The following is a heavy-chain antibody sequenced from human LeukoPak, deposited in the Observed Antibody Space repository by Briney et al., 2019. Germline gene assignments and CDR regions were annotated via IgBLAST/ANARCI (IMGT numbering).Heavy chain of an antibody. CDR1: GFPFSSYA. Sequence: SGGSLGLSCAASGFPFSSYAMHWVRQAPGKGLQWVAVISDAGIDKYYGDSVEGRYTVSRDNSKNTLFLQMNSLRPEDTALYFCARSGYDYWGQGTLVTVSS. D-gene: IGHD6-13*01. CDR2: ISDAGIDK. V-gene: IGHV3-30-3*01. CDR3: ARSGYDY. J-gene: IGHJ4*02.